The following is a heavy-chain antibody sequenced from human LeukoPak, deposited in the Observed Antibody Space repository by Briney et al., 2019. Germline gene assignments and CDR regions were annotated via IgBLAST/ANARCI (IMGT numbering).Heavy chain of an antibody. V-gene: IGHV1-18*04. CDR2: ISAYNGNT. Sequence: ASVKVSCKASGYTFTVYYMHWVRQAPGQGFEWMGWISAYNGNTNFAQKFQERVTMTTDTSTSTTYMELRSLRSDDTAVYYCARDRWGYSSGWLLLGDAFDIWGQGTMVTVSS. CDR1: GYTFTVYY. D-gene: IGHD6-19*01. J-gene: IGHJ3*02. CDR3: ARDRWGYSSGWLLLGDAFDI.